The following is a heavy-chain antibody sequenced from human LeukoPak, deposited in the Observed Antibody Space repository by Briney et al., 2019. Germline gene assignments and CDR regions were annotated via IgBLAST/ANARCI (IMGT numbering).Heavy chain of an antibody. CDR3: AKEELYDSSGSSGGFDF. J-gene: IGHJ4*02. CDR1: GFTFSSYA. CDR2: ISGSGGST. Sequence: AGGSLRLSCAASGFTFSSYAMSWVRQAPGKGLEWVSAISGSGGSTYYADSVKGRFTISRDNSKNTLYLQMNSLRAEDTAVYYCAKEELYDSSGSSGGFDFGGQGTLVTVSS. D-gene: IGHD3-22*01. V-gene: IGHV3-23*01.